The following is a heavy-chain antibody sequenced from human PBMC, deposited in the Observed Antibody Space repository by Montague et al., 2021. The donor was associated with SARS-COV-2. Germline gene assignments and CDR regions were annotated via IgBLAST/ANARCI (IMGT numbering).Heavy chain of an antibody. J-gene: IGHJ4*02. CDR1: GGSISSYY. CDR2: IYYSGST. CDR3: AREPDYGEYFDY. Sequence: SQTLSLTCTVSGGSISSYYWSWIRQPPGKGLEWIGYIYYSGSTNYNPSLKSRVTISVDTSKNQFSLKLSSVTAADTAVYYCAREPDYGEYFDYGGQGTLVTGSS. V-gene: IGHV4-59*01. D-gene: IGHD4-17*01.